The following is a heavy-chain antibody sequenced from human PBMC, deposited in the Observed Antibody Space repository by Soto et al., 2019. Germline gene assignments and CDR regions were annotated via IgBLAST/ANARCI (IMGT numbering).Heavy chain of an antibody. Sequence: LRLSCAASGFTFSSYAMSWVRQAPGKGLEWVSAISGSGGSTYYADSVKGRFTISRDNSKNTLYLQMNSLRAEDTAVYYCAKTTNLLWFGELLTTYYYGMDVWGQGTTVTVSS. D-gene: IGHD3-10*01. CDR1: GFTFSSYA. CDR3: AKTTNLLWFGELLTTYYYGMDV. J-gene: IGHJ6*02. CDR2: ISGSGGST. V-gene: IGHV3-23*01.